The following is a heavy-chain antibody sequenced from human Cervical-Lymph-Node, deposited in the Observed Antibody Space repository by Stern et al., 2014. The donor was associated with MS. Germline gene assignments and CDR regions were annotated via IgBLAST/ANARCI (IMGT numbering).Heavy chain of an antibody. V-gene: IGHV3-7*01. CDR3: ARDRRAFLDY. CDR1: GFSFGTSW. Sequence: EVQLVESGGGLVQPGGSLRLSCVASGFSFGTSWMSWVRQPPGRGLEWVANIRQDGYDKFYVDAVKGRFTISRDNARNSLYLQMNSLTVADTFVYYCARDRRAFLDYWGQGTHVAVSS. CDR2: IRQDGYDK. J-gene: IGHJ4*02. D-gene: IGHD2/OR15-2a*01.